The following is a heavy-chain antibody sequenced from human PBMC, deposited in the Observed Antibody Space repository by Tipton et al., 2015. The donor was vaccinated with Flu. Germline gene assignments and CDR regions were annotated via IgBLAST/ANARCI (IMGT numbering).Heavy chain of an antibody. V-gene: IGHV4-34*01. CDR1: SGSFSAYY. CDR2: INHSGSL. D-gene: IGHD1-26*01. Sequence: TLSLTCSIYSGSFSAYYWSWIRQPPGKGLEWVGEINHSGSLNYNPSLKGRLTISVDSSKKQFSLKLRSVTAADTAVYYCATKFAYSGVWESADYWGQGTLVNVSS. J-gene: IGHJ4*02. CDR3: ATKFAYSGVWESADY.